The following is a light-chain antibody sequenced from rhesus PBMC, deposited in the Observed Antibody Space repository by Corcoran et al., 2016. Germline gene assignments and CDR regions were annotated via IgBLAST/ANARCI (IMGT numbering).Light chain of an antibody. V-gene: IGKV1-25*01. Sequence: DIQMTQSPSSLSASVGDRVTITCRASQGISSYLAWYQQKPGKAPNLLIYAASTLQSGVPSRFRGSGSGTDFTLPISSLQPEDFATYYCQQHNSYPYSFGQGTKVEIK. CDR2: AAS. CDR1: QGISSY. J-gene: IGKJ2*01. CDR3: QQHNSYPYS.